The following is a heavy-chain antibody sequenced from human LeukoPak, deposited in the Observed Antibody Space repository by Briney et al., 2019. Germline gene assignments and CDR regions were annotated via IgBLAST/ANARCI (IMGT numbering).Heavy chain of an antibody. J-gene: IGHJ4*02. V-gene: IGHV4-59*01. CDR2: IYYSGST. CDR1: GGSISSYY. D-gene: IGHD5-18*01. Sequence: PSETLSLTCTVSGGSISSYYWSWIRQPPGKGLEWIGYIYYSGSTNYNPSLKSRVTISVDTSKNQFSLKLSSVAAADTAVYYCARASDTAMITRWGQGTLVTVSS. CDR3: ARASDTAMITR.